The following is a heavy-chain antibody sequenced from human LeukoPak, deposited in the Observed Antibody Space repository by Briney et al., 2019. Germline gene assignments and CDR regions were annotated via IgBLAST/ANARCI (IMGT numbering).Heavy chain of an antibody. CDR2: IYTRGST. CDR1: GVSINNYY. CDR3: ARGRYCSADICSGGDAFDI. D-gene: IGHD2-15*01. J-gene: IGHJ3*02. Sequence: PETLSLTCTVSGVSINNYYWSWIRQPAGKGLEWIGRIYTRGSTNYNPSLKSRVTMSVDTSKNQFSLKLSSVTAADTAVYYCARGRYCSADICSGGDAFDIWGQGTMVSVSS. V-gene: IGHV4-4*07.